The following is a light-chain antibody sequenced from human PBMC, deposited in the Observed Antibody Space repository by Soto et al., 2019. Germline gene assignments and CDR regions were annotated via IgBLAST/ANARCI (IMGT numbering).Light chain of an antibody. CDR3: QQYSDSPIT. V-gene: IGKV3-15*01. CDR1: QSVTNN. Sequence: EIVMTQSPTTLSVSPGERATLSCRASQSVTNNLAWYQQRPGQAPSLLIPGASTRASGVPARFSGSGSGTDFTLTISSLQSEDFAVYYCQQYSDSPITFGPGTKV. CDR2: GAS. J-gene: IGKJ3*01.